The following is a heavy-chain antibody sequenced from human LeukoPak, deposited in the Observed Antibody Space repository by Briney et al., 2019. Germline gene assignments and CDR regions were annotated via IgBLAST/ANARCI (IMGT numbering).Heavy chain of an antibody. CDR3: ARILANTYYYENSGYHPLDY. V-gene: IGHV5-51*01. Sequence: GESLKISWNGSGYVFTSYCIGWVRQMPGKGLEWMGTIYPGDSDTRYSPSFQGQVTISADKSISTAYLQWSSLKASDTAMYYCARILANTYYYENSGYHPLDYWGQGTLVTVSS. CDR2: IYPGDSDT. J-gene: IGHJ4*02. D-gene: IGHD3-22*01. CDR1: GYVFTSYC.